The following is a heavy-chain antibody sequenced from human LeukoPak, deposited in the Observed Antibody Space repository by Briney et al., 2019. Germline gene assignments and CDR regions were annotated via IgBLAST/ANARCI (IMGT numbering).Heavy chain of an antibody. V-gene: IGHV3-30*02. D-gene: IGHD3-16*01. J-gene: IGHJ4*02. CDR3: AKPLRGGGYFDY. Sequence: PGGSLRLSCAASGFPFSGFGMHWVRQAPGKGLEWVAVIWYDGSHQYYADSVKGRFTISRDNSKNTLYLQMNSLRAKDTAVYYCAKPLRGGGYFDYWGQGTLVTVSS. CDR2: IWYDGSHQ. CDR1: GFPFSGFG.